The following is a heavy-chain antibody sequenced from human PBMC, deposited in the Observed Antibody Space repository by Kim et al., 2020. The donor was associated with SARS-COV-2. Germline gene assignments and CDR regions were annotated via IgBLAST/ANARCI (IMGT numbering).Heavy chain of an antibody. V-gene: IGHV3-7*01. J-gene: IGHJ3*02. CDR3: ARDRNYGYYAFDI. D-gene: IGHD5-18*01. Sequence: YYMDCGKDRFIISRDNAENSLYLQINSLRAEDTAVYYCARDRNYGYYAFDIWGLGTMVTVSS.